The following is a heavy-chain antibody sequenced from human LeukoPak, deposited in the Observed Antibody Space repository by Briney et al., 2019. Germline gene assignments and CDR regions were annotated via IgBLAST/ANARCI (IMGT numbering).Heavy chain of an antibody. J-gene: IGHJ4*02. D-gene: IGHD3/OR15-3a*01. CDR1: GFTVSSNY. CDR3: ARVRPGYYTYFDY. V-gene: IGHV3-53*01. CDR2: IYSGGDT. Sequence: EPGGSLRLSCAASGFTVSSNYMSWVRQAPGKGLEWVSVIYSGGDTYYADSVKGRFTISRDNSKNTLYLQMNSLRAEDTAIYYCARVRPGYYTYFDYWGQGTLVTVSS.